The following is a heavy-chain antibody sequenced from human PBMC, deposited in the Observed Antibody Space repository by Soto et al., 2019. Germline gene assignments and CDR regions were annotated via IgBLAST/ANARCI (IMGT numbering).Heavy chain of an antibody. Sequence: ASVKVSCKVSGYTLTELSMHWVRHAPGNGLEWMGGFDPEDGETIYAQKFQGRVTMTEDTSTDTAYMELSSLRSEDTAVYYCAAAAAGDGYLKSKPLLSGLVWGQGTMVTVSS. CDR2: FDPEDGET. V-gene: IGHV1-24*01. J-gene: IGHJ3*01. D-gene: IGHD5-12*01. CDR3: AAAAAGDGYLKSKPLLSGLV. CDR1: GYTLTELS.